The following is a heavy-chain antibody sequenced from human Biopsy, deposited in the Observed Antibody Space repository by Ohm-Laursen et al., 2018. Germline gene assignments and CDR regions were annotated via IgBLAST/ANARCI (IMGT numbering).Heavy chain of an antibody. V-gene: IGHV4-59*08. Sequence: SDTLSLICTLSGDSITRSYWSWIRQSPGKGLEWIGHVFDRGTTNYNPSARSRVTMSEDTPKKQFSLKRTSVTAADTAIYYCAHGSGSYYKWDFWGRGILVTVSS. J-gene: IGHJ4*02. CDR1: GDSITRSY. CDR3: AHGSGSYYKWDF. D-gene: IGHD3-10*01. CDR2: VFDRGTT.